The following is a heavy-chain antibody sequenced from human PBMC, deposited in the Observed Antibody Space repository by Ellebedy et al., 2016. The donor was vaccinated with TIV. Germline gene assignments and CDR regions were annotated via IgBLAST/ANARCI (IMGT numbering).Heavy chain of an antibody. V-gene: IGHV3-74*01. CDR2: INSDGSDT. CDR3: ARGYDSLFDY. D-gene: IGHD2-2*01. CDR1: GFTFSSYS. J-gene: IGHJ4*02. Sequence: GGSLRLSCAASGFTFSSYSMNWVRQAPGKGLVWVSRINSDGSDTDYADSVKGRFTISRDNAKNTLYLQMNSLRAEDTAVYYCARGYDSLFDYWGQGTLVTVSS.